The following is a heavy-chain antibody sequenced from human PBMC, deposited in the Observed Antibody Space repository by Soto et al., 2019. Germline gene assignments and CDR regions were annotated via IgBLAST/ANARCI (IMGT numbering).Heavy chain of an antibody. Sequence: GESLKISCKGSGYSFPSQWIGWVRQMPGKGLEWMGNIYPADSDTRYSPSFQGQVTISADKSISTAYLQWSSLKASDTAMYYCARVVADKRYCSSTSCYPAVVINWFDPWGPGTVVAVSS. CDR1: GYSFPSQW. CDR3: ARVVADKRYCSSTSCYPAVVINWFDP. D-gene: IGHD2-2*01. CDR2: IYPADSDT. J-gene: IGHJ5*02. V-gene: IGHV5-51*01.